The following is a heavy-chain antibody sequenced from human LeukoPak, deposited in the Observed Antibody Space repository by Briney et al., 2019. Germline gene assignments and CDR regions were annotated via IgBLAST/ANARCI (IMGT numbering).Heavy chain of an antibody. J-gene: IGHJ3*02. D-gene: IGHD3-10*01. CDR2: IYYSGST. CDR1: GGSISSSSYY. V-gene: IGHV4-39*01. Sequence: SETLSLTCTVSGGSISSSSYYWGWIRQPPGKGLEWIGSIYYSGSTYYNPSLKSRVTISVDTSKNQFSLKLSSVTAADTAVYYCASVLLRNYAFDIWGQGTMVTVSS. CDR3: ASVLLRNYAFDI.